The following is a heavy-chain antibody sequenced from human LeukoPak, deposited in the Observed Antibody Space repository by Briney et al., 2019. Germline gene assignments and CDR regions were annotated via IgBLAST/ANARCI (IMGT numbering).Heavy chain of an antibody. CDR3: ARENWAPYD. V-gene: IGHV3-7*01. CDR1: GFTFSSYW. D-gene: IGHD7-27*01. Sequence: GGSLRLSCAASGFTFSSYWMTWVRQAPGKGLEWVANISQDGSEKHYVDSVKGRFTISRDNAKNSLYLQMNSLRAEDTAVYYRARENWAPYDWGQGTLVTVSS. CDR2: ISQDGSEK. J-gene: IGHJ4*02.